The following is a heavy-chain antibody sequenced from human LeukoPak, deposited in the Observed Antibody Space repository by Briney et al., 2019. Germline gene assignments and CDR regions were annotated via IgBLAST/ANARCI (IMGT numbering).Heavy chain of an antibody. Sequence: PGGSLRLSCAASGFTFSNYWMHWVRQAPGKGLVWVSRIDSDGSSTMYADSVKGRFTISRDNAKNTFYLQMNSLRAEDTAVYYCARSRQGNSYGQNWGQGTLVTVSS. CDR2: IDSDGSST. CDR1: GFTFSNYW. CDR3: ARSRQGNSYGQN. J-gene: IGHJ4*02. D-gene: IGHD5-18*01. V-gene: IGHV3-74*03.